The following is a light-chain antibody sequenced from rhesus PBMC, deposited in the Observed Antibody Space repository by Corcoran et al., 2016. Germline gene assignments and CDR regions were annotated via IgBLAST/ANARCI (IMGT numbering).Light chain of an antibody. J-gene: IGKJ3*01. Sequence: DIQMTQSPSSLSASVGDRVTITCRASENVHNYLHWYQQKPGKALKLLIYKASTLQSGVPSRFSGSGFGTDFTLPISRLQPEDFATYYCQHSYGTPFTFGPGTKLDIK. V-gene: IGKV1-74*01. CDR3: QHSYGTPFT. CDR2: KAS. CDR1: ENVHNY.